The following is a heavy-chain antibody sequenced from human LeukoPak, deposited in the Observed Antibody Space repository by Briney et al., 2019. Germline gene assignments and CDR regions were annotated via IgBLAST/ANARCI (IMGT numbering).Heavy chain of an antibody. J-gene: IGHJ6*03. Sequence: SETLSLTCTVSGGSISSHYWSWIRQPPGKGLEWIGYIYYSGSTNYNPSPKSRVTISVDTSKNQFSLKLSSVTAADTAVYYCARGGEQQLVRFYYYYHMDVWGKGTTVTVSS. CDR1: GGSISSHY. CDR3: ARGGEQQLVRFYYYYHMDV. V-gene: IGHV4-59*11. D-gene: IGHD6-13*01. CDR2: IYYSGST.